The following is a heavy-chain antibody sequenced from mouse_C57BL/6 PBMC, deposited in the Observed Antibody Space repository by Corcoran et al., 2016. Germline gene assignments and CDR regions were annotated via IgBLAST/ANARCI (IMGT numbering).Heavy chain of an antibody. J-gene: IGHJ2*01. V-gene: IGHV1-19*01. Sequence: EVQLQQSGPVLVKPGASVKMSCKASGYTFTDYYMNWVKQSHGKSLEWIGVINPYNGGTSYNQKFKGKATFTVDKSSSTAYMELNSLTSEDSAVYYCARRDIGNDHVDYWGQGTTLTVSS. CDR3: ARRDIGNDHVDY. D-gene: IGHD2-2*01. CDR2: INPYNGGT. CDR1: GYTFTDYY.